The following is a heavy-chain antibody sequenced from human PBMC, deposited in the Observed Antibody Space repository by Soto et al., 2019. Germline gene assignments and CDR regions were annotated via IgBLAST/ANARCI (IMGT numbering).Heavy chain of an antibody. Sequence: SETLSLTCAVYGGSFIGHSSTWIRQSPGKGREWIVDINHSERVNASPPLNSRVTISLDTSKNQFSLTLCAVTAADTAMYYCSTRSYETYCYYRFDPWGQGTLVTVSS. CDR1: GGSFIGHS. CDR2: INHSERV. V-gene: IGHV4-34*01. D-gene: IGHD3-10*01. CDR3: STRSYETYCYYRFDP. J-gene: IGHJ5*01.